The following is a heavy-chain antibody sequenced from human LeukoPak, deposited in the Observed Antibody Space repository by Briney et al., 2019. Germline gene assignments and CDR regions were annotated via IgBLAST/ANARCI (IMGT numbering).Heavy chain of an antibody. Sequence: SETLSLTCTVSGGSISSYYWSWIRQPAGKGLEWIGRIYTSGSTNYNPSLKSRVTMSVDTSKNQFSLKLSSVTAADTAVYYCARDSYYYDSSGYYPFDYWGQGTLVTVSS. CDR1: GGSISSYY. V-gene: IGHV4-4*07. CDR3: ARDSYYYDSSGYYPFDY. D-gene: IGHD3-22*01. J-gene: IGHJ4*02. CDR2: IYTSGST.